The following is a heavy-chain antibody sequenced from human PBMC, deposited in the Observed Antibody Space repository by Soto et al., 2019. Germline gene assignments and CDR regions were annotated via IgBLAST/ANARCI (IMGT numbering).Heavy chain of an antibody. CDR2: INPSGGST. J-gene: IGHJ6*02. CDR3: ARDGATVTPANAYGMDV. V-gene: IGHV1-46*01. D-gene: IGHD4-4*01. CDR1: GYTFTSYY. Sequence: QVQLVQSGAEVKKPGASVKVSCKASGYTFTSYYMHWVRQAPGQGLEWMGIINPSGGSTSYAQKCQGRVTMPRDTSTSTVYMELSSLRSEDTAVYYCARDGATVTPANAYGMDVWGQGTTVTVSS.